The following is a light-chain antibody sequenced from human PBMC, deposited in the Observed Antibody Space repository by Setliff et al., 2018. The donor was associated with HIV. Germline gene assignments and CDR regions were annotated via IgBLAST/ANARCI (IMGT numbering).Light chain of an antibody. J-gene: IGLJ1*01. Sequence: QSVLTQPRSVSGSPGQSVTISCTGTSSDVGGYNYVSWYQRLPGKAPKLMIYDVTKRPSGVPDRFSGSKSGNTASLTISGLQSEDEADYYCCSYAGSYTSLYVFGTGTKVTVL. CDR3: CSYAGSYTSLYV. CDR1: SSDVGGYNY. V-gene: IGLV2-11*01. CDR2: DVT.